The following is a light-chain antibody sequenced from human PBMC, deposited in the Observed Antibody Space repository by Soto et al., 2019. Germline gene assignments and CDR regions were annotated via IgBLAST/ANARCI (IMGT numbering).Light chain of an antibody. J-gene: IGLJ3*02. V-gene: IGLV1-40*01. CDR3: QAYDYSLTAFV. CDR2: GNR. CDR1: NSNLGAGYD. Sequence: QPVLTQPPSVSGAPGQRVTISCTGNNSNLGAGYDVHWYQQLPGAAPKLVIFGNRNRPSGVPERFSGSKSGTSASLAITGLQSEDEADYYCQAYDYSLTAFVFGAGTKLTVL.